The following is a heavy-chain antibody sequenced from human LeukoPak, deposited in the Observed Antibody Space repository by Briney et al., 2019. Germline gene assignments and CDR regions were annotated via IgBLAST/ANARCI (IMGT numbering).Heavy chain of an antibody. CDR2: INPNSGDT. CDR1: GYSFTGNY. CDR3: ARGYYDSSDFEYLQH. Sequence: ASVKVSCKASGYSFTGNYMHWVRQAPGQGLEWMGWINPNSGDTNFAQKFQGRVTMTRDKSISTVYMELSRLRSDDTAVFYCARGYYDSSDFEYLQHWGQGTLVTVSS. D-gene: IGHD3-22*01. V-gene: IGHV1-2*02. J-gene: IGHJ1*01.